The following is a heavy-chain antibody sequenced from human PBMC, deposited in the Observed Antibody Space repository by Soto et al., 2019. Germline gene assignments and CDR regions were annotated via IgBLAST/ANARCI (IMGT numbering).Heavy chain of an antibody. D-gene: IGHD2-15*01. CDR1: GFTFSSYA. V-gene: IGHV3-30-3*01. CDR3: ARVLFFCCGGSCYSGYFAY. Sequence: GGSLRLSCAASGFTFSSYAMHWVRQAPGKGLEWVAVISYDGSNKYYADSVKGRFTISRDNSKNTLYLQMNSLRAEDTAVYYCARVLFFCCGGSCYSGYFAYGAQGTVVPVSA. J-gene: IGHJ4*02. CDR2: ISYDGSNK.